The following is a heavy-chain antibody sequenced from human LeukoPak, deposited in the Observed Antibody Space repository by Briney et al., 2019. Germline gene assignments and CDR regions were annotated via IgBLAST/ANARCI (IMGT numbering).Heavy chain of an antibody. Sequence: GASVNESCKATGYTFISHQTHWLRQAPGQGLDWMGCINPNSGGTNSAQKFQGRVTMTRDTSISKIYMELSRLTSDDTAVYYCARGANYYGSGSPKYWFDLWGQGTLVIVSS. V-gene: IGHV1-2*02. CDR1: GYTFISHQ. CDR3: ARGANYYGSGSPKYWFDL. J-gene: IGHJ5*02. CDR2: INPNSGGT. D-gene: IGHD3-10*01.